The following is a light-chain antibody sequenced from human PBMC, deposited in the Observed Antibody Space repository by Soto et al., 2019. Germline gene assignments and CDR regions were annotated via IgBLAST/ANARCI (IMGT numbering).Light chain of an antibody. V-gene: IGKV3-11*01. CDR1: QSVSSY. CDR3: QPRSNWPVRPT. CDR2: DAS. Sequence: EIVLTQSPATLSLSPGERATLSCRASQSVSSYLAWYQQKPGQAPRLLIYDASNRATGIPARFSGSGSGTDFTLTISHLHPQALADYYWQPRSNWPVRPTFGAGAKGD. J-gene: IGKJ3*01.